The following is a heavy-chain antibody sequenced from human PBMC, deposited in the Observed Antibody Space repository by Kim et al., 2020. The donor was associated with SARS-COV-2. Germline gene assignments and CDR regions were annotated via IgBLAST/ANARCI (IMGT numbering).Heavy chain of an antibody. CDR3: ARTADITYYYYGMDV. Sequence: PSLKSRVTISVDTSKNQCSLKLSSVTAADTAVYYCARTADITYYYYGMDVWGQGTTVTVSS. V-gene: IGHV4-4*09. J-gene: IGHJ6*02. D-gene: IGHD1-20*01.